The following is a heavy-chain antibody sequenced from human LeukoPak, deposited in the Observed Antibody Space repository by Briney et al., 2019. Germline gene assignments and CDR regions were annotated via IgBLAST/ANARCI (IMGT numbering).Heavy chain of an antibody. V-gene: IGHV3-11*05. D-gene: IGHD2-8*01. CDR3: ARDNGNKYYFDY. Sequence: GGSLRLSCAASGFMFSDYFMSWIRQAPGKELEWISYISSNSKYTKYADSVKGRFTISRDNAKKSLYLRMNSLRAGDTAVYYCARDNGNKYYFDYWGQGTLVTVSS. J-gene: IGHJ4*02. CDR2: ISSNSKYT. CDR1: GFMFSDYF.